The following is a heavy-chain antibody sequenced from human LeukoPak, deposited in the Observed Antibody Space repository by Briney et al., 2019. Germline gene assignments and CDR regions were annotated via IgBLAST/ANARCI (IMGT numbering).Heavy chain of an antibody. J-gene: IGHJ4*02. Sequence: PGGSLRLSCAASGFTVSSNYMSWVRQAPGKGLEWGANIKQDGSEKYYVDSVKDRFTISRDNAKNSLYLQMNSLRAEDTAVYYCAKPYYGSGTYFDYWGQGTLVTVSS. D-gene: IGHD3-10*01. CDR1: GFTVSSNY. CDR3: AKPYYGSGTYFDY. V-gene: IGHV3-7*01. CDR2: IKQDGSEK.